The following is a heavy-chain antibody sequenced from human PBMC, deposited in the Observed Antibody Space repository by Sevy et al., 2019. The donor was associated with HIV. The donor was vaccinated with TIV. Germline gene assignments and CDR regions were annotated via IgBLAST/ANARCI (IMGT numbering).Heavy chain of an antibody. CDR1: GFTFGDYA. CDR3: TRVLGTISPYYYYGLDV. D-gene: IGHD3-3*01. Sequence: SLRLSCTGSGFTFGDYAMSWIRQAPGKGLEWVGFIRSQTYGGTTEYAASVKGRFTISRDNSKSIAYLQMNSLKTEDTAVYYCTRVLGTISPYYYYGLDVWGQGTTVTVSS. J-gene: IGHJ6*02. V-gene: IGHV3-49*03. CDR2: IRSQTYGGTT.